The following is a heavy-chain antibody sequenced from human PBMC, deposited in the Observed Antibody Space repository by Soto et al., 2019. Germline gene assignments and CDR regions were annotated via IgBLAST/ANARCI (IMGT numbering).Heavy chain of an antibody. Sequence: PGGSLRLSCAASGFTFSNTWMHWVRQAPGKGLVWVARMNSDGSTRNHADSVKGRFSISRDNAENTLYLQMNSLSVEDTAVYYCATAGNYRFDYWGQGTLVTVSS. J-gene: IGHJ4*02. CDR1: GFTFSNTW. D-gene: IGHD3-16*02. V-gene: IGHV3-74*01. CDR2: MNSDGSTR. CDR3: ATAGNYRFDY.